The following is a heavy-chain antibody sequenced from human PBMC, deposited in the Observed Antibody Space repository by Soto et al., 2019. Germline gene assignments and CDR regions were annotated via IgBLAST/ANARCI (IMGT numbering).Heavy chain of an antibody. J-gene: IGHJ6*02. CDR3: ARPDYYYGMDV. CDR2: IYYSGST. Sequence: SETLSLTCTVSGGSISSSSYYWGWIRQPPGKGLEWIGSIYYSGSTYYNPSLKSRVTISVDTSKNQFSLKLSSVTAADTAVYYCARPDYYYGMDVWGQGTTVTVSS. CDR1: GGSISSSSYY. V-gene: IGHV4-39*01.